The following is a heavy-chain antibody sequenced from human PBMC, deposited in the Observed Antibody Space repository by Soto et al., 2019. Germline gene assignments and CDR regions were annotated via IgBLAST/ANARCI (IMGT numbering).Heavy chain of an antibody. CDR1: GYTFTNYG. D-gene: IGHD6-6*01. V-gene: IGHV1-18*01. J-gene: IGHJ4*01. Sequence: QVQLVQSGAEVKKPGASVKVSCKASGYTFTNYGINWVRQAPGQGLEWLGWVSAYNGGRRYAQRAQARVIMTTDTSTTTSCIELTSLRSVDTAVYYCSRRASIPASGDYWGQGTLVTVSS. CDR2: VSAYNGGR. CDR3: SRRASIPASGDY.